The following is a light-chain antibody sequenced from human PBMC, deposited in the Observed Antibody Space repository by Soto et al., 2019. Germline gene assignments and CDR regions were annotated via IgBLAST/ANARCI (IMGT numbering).Light chain of an antibody. CDR2: GAS. CDR1: QSLSSNS. V-gene: IGKV3-20*01. CDR3: QQYGGSPFT. Sequence: EIVLTQSPGTLSLSPGERATLSCGASQSLSSNSLAWYQQKPGQAPRLLIYGASSRATGIPDRFSGSGSGTDFTLTISRLEPKDFAVYYCQQYGGSPFTFGPGTRVDIK. J-gene: IGKJ3*01.